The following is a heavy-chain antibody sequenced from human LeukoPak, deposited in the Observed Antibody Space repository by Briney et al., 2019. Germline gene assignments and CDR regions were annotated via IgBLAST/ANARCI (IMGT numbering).Heavy chain of an antibody. V-gene: IGHV5-51*01. J-gene: IGHJ6*02. CDR2: IYPGDSDT. CDR1: GYSFTSYW. CDR3: ARSVGSSNGLNYYYYGMDV. Sequence: GESLKISCKGSGYSFTSYWIGWVRPMPGKGLEWMGIIYPGDSDTRYSPSFQGQVTISADKSISTAYLQWSSLKASDTAMYYCARSVGSSNGLNYYYYGMDVWGQGTTVTVSS. D-gene: IGHD6-13*01.